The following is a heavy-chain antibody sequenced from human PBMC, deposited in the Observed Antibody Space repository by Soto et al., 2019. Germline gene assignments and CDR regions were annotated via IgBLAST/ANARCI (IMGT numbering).Heavy chain of an antibody. Sequence: EVQLVESGGGLVKPGGSLRVSCAASGFSISDSWMSWVRQAPGKGLEWVARIKSKTDGGTTDYAAPVTGRFTISRDDSKNTLALQMNSLKTEDTALYYCTTYDYSRANYRVMWAYWGLGTMVTVSS. CDR1: GFSISDSW. J-gene: IGHJ4*02. CDR3: TTYDYSRANYRVMWAY. CDR2: IKSKTDGGTT. D-gene: IGHD3-16*01. V-gene: IGHV3-15*01.